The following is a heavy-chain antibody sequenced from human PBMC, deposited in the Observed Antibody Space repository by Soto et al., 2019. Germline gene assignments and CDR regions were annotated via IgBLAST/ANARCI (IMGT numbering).Heavy chain of an antibody. CDR1: GFTFSDHY. Sequence: EVQLVESGGGLVQPGGSLRLSCAASGFTFSDHYMDWVRQAPGKGLEWVGRTRNRANSYNTEYAASVKGRFTISRDDSKNSLYLQMNSLKTEVTAVYYCASSLGYSWSGGCLHYYFDYWGQGTLVTVSS. CDR2: TRNRANSYNT. CDR3: ASSLGYSWSGGCLHYYFDY. J-gene: IGHJ4*02. D-gene: IGHD3-3*01. V-gene: IGHV3-72*01.